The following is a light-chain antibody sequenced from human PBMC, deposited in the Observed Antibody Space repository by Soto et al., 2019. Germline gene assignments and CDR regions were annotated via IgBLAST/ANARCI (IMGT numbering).Light chain of an antibody. CDR2: EVS. Sequence: QSALTQPASVSGSPGQSITISCTGTSSDVGGYNYVSWYQQHPGKSPKLMIYEVSNRPSGVSNRFSGSKSGNPASLTISGLQAEDEADYYCSAYTSRSTPWVFGGGTKLTVL. CDR3: SAYTSRSTPWV. J-gene: IGLJ3*02. V-gene: IGLV2-14*01. CDR1: SSDVGGYNY.